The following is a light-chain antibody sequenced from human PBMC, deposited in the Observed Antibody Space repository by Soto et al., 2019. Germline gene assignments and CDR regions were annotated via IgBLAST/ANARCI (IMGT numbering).Light chain of an antibody. Sequence: QSVLTQPASVSGSPEQSITISCTGTSIDVGGYNYVSWYQQHPGKAPKLMIYDVSNRPSGVSDRFSGSKSDNTASLTISGLRAEDEAAYYCSSYRTSSTQVFGTGTKVTVL. CDR1: SIDVGGYNY. CDR3: SSYRTSSTQV. J-gene: IGLJ1*01. V-gene: IGLV2-14*03. CDR2: DVS.